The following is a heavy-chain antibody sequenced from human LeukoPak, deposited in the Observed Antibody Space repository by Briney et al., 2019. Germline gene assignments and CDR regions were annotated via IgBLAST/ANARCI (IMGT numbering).Heavy chain of an antibody. Sequence: GGSLRLSCAASGFSFSDYYVIWIRQAPGRGLEYVSYISSHGSSIHYADSVKGRFTISRDNANNSLFLQMNSLRAEDTAVYYCAKGLEGYCSSTSCYASDYWGQGTLVTVSS. V-gene: IGHV3-11*01. J-gene: IGHJ4*02. CDR1: GFSFSDYY. D-gene: IGHD2-2*01. CDR3: AKGLEGYCSSTSCYASDY. CDR2: ISSHGSSI.